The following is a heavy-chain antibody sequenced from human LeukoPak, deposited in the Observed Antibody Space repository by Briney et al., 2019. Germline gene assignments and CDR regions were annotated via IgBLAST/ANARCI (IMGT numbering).Heavy chain of an antibody. D-gene: IGHD6-19*01. CDR1: GCTFSSYA. CDR3: ARDPDLKWLVQYYYYGMDV. Sequence: GASVKVSCKASGCTFSSYAISWVRQAPGQGLEWMGRIIAILGIANYAQKFQGRVTITADKSTSTAYMELSSLRSEDTAVYYCARDPDLKWLVQYYYYGMDVWGQGTTVTVSS. V-gene: IGHV1-69*04. CDR2: IIAILGIA. J-gene: IGHJ6*02.